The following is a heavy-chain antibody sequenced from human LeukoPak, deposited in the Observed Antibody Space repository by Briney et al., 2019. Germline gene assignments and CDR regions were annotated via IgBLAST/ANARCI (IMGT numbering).Heavy chain of an antibody. J-gene: IGHJ5*02. CDR1: GGTFSSYA. CDR2: IIPIFGTA. D-gene: IGHD3-22*01. V-gene: IGHV1-69*13. CDR3: ARAQRPANYYDTGFDH. Sequence: SVKVSCKASGGTFSSYAISWVRQAPGQGLEWMGGIIPIFGTANNPQKFQGRVTITADASTSTAYMELSSLRSEDTAVCYCARAQRPANYYDTGFDHWGQGTLVTVSS.